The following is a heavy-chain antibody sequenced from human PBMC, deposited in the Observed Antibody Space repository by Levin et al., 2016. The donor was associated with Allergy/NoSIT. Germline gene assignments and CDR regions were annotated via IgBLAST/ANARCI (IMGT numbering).Heavy chain of an antibody. J-gene: IGHJ6*02. V-gene: IGHV4-34*01. CDR2: INHSGST. Sequence: SETLSLTCAVYGGSFSGYYWSWIRQPPGKGLEWIGEINHSGSTNYNPSLKSRVTISVDTSKNQFSLKLSSVTAADTAVYYCARGGGSSWVLIPYYYYGMDVWGQGTTVTVSS. CDR3: ARGGGSSWVLIPYYYYGMDV. D-gene: IGHD6-13*01. CDR1: GGSFSGYY.